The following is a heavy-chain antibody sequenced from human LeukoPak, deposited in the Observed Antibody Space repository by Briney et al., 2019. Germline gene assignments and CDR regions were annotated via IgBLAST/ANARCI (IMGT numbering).Heavy chain of an antibody. CDR3: AREGSWGGWSDAFDM. V-gene: IGHV4-59*01. CDR1: DGSISSYY. D-gene: IGHD6-19*01. J-gene: IGHJ3*02. CDR2: IYYSGST. Sequence: PSETLSLTCTVSDGSISSYYWNWIRQPPGKGLEWIGYIYYSGSTNYNPSLKSRVTISVDTSKNQFSLKLSSVTAADTAVYYCAREGSWGGWSDAFDMWGQGTMVTVSS.